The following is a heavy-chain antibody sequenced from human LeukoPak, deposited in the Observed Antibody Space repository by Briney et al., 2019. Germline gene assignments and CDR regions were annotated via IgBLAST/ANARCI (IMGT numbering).Heavy chain of an antibody. D-gene: IGHD3-16*01. CDR2: ISGNGGRT. CDR1: GFSFRNYG. Sequence: GGSLRLSCAASGFSFRNYGMSWVRQAPGKGLEWVPGISGNGGRTYYADSVKGRFTISRDQSKNTLFLQMNSLRVEDTALYYCGKDPNGDYVGGFDFWGQGTMVTVSS. V-gene: IGHV3-23*01. CDR3: GKDPNGDYVGGFDF. J-gene: IGHJ3*01.